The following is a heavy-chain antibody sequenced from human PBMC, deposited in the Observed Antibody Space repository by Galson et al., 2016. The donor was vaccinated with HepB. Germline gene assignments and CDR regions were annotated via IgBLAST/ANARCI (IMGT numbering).Heavy chain of an antibody. CDR2: IRSNTYGGAT. V-gene: IGHV3-49*03. CDR3: SRGPSWLHYFDY. D-gene: IGHD5-12*01. CDR1: GFIFDDYA. Sequence: SLRLSCAASGFIFDDYAMTWFRQAPGKGLEWVGFIRSNTYGGATEYAASVKGRFFISRDDSSSVAYLQMNSLKTEDTAVYYCSRGPSWLHYFDYWGRGALVTVFS. J-gene: IGHJ4*02.